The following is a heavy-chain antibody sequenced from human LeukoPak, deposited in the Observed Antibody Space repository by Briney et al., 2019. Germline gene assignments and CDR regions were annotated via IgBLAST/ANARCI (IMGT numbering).Heavy chain of an antibody. J-gene: IGHJ6*03. CDR3: ARDRRYCSGGSCYPPNYYYYYYMDV. CDR2: IIPIFGTA. Sequence: PGGSLRLSCAASGFTFSSYSMNWVRQAPGKGLEWMGGIIPIFGTANYAQKFQGRVTMTRDMSTSTVYMELSSLRSEDTAVYYCARDRRYCSGGSCYPPNYYYYYYMDVWGKGTTVTVSS. D-gene: IGHD2-15*01. V-gene: IGHV1-69*05. CDR1: GFTFSSYS.